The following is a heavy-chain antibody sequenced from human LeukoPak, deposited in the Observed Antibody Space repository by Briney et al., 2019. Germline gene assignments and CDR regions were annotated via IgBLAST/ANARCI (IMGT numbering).Heavy chain of an antibody. J-gene: IGHJ4*02. V-gene: IGHV5-51*01. CDR2: IYPGDSDT. Sequence: GESLKISCQGSGYSFTTYWIAWVRQLPGKGLEWMGIIYPGDSDTRYSPSFQGQVTISADKSITTAYLQWSSLKASDTAMYYCARHRDRYSYDSYYFDYLGQGTLVTVSS. D-gene: IGHD5-18*01. CDR3: ARHRDRYSYDSYYFDY. CDR1: GYSFTTYW.